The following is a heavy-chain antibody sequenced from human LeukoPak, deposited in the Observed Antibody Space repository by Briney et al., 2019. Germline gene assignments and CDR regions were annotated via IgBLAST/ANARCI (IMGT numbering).Heavy chain of an antibody. CDR2: MNPNSGDT. Sequence: ASVKVSCKASGYTFTNYDINWVRQATGQGLEWMGWMNPNSGDTGYAQKFQGRVTMTRNTSISTAYMDLSSLRSKDTAVYYCARAGFSDAFDIWGQGTMVTVSS. D-gene: IGHD6-25*01. J-gene: IGHJ3*02. V-gene: IGHV1-8*01. CDR3: ARAGFSDAFDI. CDR1: GYTFTNYD.